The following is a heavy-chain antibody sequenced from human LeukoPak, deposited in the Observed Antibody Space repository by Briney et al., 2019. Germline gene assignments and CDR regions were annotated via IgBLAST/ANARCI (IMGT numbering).Heavy chain of an antibody. D-gene: IGHD6-13*01. CDR2: IYSGGST. J-gene: IGHJ6*03. CDR1: GFTVSSNY. CDR3: ARAPYSSSWGYYYYMDV. Sequence: GGSLRLSCAASGFTVSSNYMSWVGQAPGKGLEWVSVIYSGGSTYYADSVKGRFTISRDNSKNTLYLQMNSLRAEDTAVYYCARAPYSSSWGYYYYMDVWGKGTTVTISS. V-gene: IGHV3-53*01.